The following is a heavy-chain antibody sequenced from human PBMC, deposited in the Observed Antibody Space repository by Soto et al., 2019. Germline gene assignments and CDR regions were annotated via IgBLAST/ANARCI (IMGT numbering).Heavy chain of an antibody. CDR1: GYTFTSYA. D-gene: IGHD6-19*01. CDR3: ARGIAVAGHY. J-gene: IGHJ4*02. V-gene: IGHV1-3*01. Sequence: QVQLVQSGAEVKKPGASVKVSCKASGYTFTSYAMHWVRQAPGQSLEWMGWVNGCNGNTKYSQKFQDRVTMTRDTSASTAYIELSSITSEDTAVAYCARGIAVAGHYWGQGTLVTVS. CDR2: VNGCNGNT.